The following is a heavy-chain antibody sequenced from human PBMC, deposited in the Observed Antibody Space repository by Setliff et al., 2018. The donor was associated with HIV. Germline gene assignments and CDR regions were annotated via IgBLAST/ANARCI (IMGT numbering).Heavy chain of an antibody. V-gene: IGHV3-9*01. CDR2: INWNSGSI. Sequence: PGGSLRLSCAASGFTFHDYALHWVRQGPGKGLEWVSSINWNSGSIEYADSVKGRFTISRDDAKNSLYLQMNSLRAEDTAVYYCARDSQWELLPGYFDYWGQGTLVTVSS. CDR1: GFTFHDYA. J-gene: IGHJ4*02. D-gene: IGHD1-26*01. CDR3: ARDSQWELLPGYFDY.